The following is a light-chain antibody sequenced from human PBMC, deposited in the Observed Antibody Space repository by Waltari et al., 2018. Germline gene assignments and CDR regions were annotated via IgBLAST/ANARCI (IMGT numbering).Light chain of an antibody. Sequence: EIVLTQSPATLSLSPGERVTLSCRASQDVRRYLTWYQQKPGQAPRLLSYDASKRATDIPARVSGSGSGADFTLTISSLEPEDFAVYYCQQRSHWPLTFGGGTKVEIK. CDR3: QQRSHWPLT. V-gene: IGKV3-11*01. CDR2: DAS. J-gene: IGKJ4*01. CDR1: QDVRRY.